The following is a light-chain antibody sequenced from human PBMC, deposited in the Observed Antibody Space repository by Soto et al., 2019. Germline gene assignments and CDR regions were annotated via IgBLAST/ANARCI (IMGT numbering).Light chain of an antibody. CDR2: AAS. V-gene: IGKV1-39*01. CDR1: QSIDRY. J-gene: IGKJ1*01. Sequence: IQMTQSPCSLSASVGDRVTISCRASQSIDRYLNWYQQKPGKAPRPLIYAASELQSGVPSRCSGSESGTDFTLTIRNHQPEDFATYYGQQSGTFGQGTKVDIK. CDR3: QQSGT.